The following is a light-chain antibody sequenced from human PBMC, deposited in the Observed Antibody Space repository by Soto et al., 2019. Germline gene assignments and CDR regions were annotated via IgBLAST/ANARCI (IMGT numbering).Light chain of an antibody. CDR1: SNDVGGFNY. J-gene: IGLJ1*01. V-gene: IGLV2-14*03. CDR2: DVT. Sequence: QSVLTQPASVSGSPGQSSTISCPGTSNDVGGFNYVSWYQQLPGKAPKLVIYDVTHRTSGVSDRFSGSRSGNTASLTISGLQAEDEADYYCTSFTSGSTPYVLGTGTKVTVL. CDR3: TSFTSGSTPYV.